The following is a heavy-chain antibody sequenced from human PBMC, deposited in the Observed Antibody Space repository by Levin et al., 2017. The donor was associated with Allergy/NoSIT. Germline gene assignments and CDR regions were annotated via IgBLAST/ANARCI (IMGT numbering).Heavy chain of an antibody. Sequence: LSLTCAASGFTFSDPYMDWVRQAPGKGLEWVGRSRNKANYYTTEYAASVEGRFTISRDDSKNSLYLQMSSLNSDDTAVYYCVTKKMSGSGWEYWGQGTLVTVSS. D-gene: IGHD6-19*01. V-gene: IGHV3-72*01. J-gene: IGHJ4*02. CDR1: GFTFSDPY. CDR2: SRNKANYYTT. CDR3: VTKKMSGSGWEY.